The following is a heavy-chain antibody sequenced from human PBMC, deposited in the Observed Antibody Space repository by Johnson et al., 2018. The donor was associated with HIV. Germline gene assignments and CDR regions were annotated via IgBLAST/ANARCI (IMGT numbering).Heavy chain of an antibody. CDR3: AREAGTAFDI. J-gene: IGHJ3*02. CDR1: GFTFSSYA. V-gene: IGHV3-20*04. Sequence: VQLVESGGGLEQPGRSLRLSCAASGFTFSSYAMHWVRQAPGKGLEWVSGINWNGGSTGYADSVKGRFTISRDNAKNSLYLQMNSLRAEDTAVYYCAREAGTAFDIWGQGTMVTVSS. CDR2: INWNGGST.